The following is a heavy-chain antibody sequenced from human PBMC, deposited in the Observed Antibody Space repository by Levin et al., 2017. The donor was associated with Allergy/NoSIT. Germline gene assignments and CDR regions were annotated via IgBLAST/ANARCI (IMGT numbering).Heavy chain of an antibody. CDR3: AREAAAKFDY. J-gene: IGHJ4*02. V-gene: IGHV1-18*01. Sequence: GASVKVSCKASGYSFTSYGLSWVRQAPGQGLEWMGWISTYNGNTNYAQKLQGRVTMTTDTSTSTAYMELRSLKSDDTAVYYCAREAAAKFDYWGQGTQVTVSS. CDR1: GYSFTSYG. CDR2: ISTYNGNT. D-gene: IGHD6-25*01.